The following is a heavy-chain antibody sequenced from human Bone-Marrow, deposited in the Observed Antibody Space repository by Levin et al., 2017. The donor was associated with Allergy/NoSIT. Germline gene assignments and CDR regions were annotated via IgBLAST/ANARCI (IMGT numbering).Heavy chain of an antibody. CDR2: VHYSGST. Sequence: SQTLSLTCTVSGASISSYYWSWIRQAPGKGLEWIGYVHYSGSTTPNPSLKSRVTISVATSKSQFFLMLTSVTAADTAAYYCARAVYVQYFDYWGQGTLVTVSS. CDR1: GASISSYY. V-gene: IGHV4-59*01. CDR3: ARAVYVQYFDY. D-gene: IGHD6-6*01. J-gene: IGHJ4*02.